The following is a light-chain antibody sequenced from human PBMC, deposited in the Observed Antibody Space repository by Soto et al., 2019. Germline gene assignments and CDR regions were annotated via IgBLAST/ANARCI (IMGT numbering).Light chain of an antibody. CDR2: AAS. Sequence: QMTQSPSSLFASVGDRVTITCRASQSISSHVKWYQQKVGQTPRLLIYAASTLQSEVPPRFSGSRSGPEFTLTISGLQREDFATYYCQQSHRAPLPFCGVTKIQI. CDR3: QQSHRAPLP. V-gene: IGKV1-39*01. J-gene: IGKJ4*01. CDR1: QSISSH.